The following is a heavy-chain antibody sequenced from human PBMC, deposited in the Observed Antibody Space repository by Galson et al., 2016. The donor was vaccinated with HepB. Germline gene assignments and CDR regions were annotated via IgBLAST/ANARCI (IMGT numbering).Heavy chain of an antibody. V-gene: IGHV3-23*01. J-gene: IGHJ2*01. CDR2: ISASGGST. D-gene: IGHD5-18*01. Sequence: SLRLSCAASGFTFNNYAMIWVRQAPGKGLEWVSTISASGGSTYYADSVKGRFTISRDNSKNTGYLQMNSLRVEDTAVYYCAKDPAAMVPYGYFDLWGRGTLVSVSS. CDR1: GFTFNNYA. CDR3: AKDPAAMVPYGYFDL.